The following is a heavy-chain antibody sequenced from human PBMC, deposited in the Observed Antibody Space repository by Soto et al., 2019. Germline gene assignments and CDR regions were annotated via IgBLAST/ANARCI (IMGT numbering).Heavy chain of an antibody. J-gene: IGHJ6*02. Sequence: SETLSLTCTVSGGSISSGGYYWSWIRQHPGKGLEWIGYIYYSGSTYYNPSLKSRVTISVDTSKNQFSLTLSSVTAADTAVDYCARDQRKDIVVVPAAMQSWRGYYGMDVWGQGTTVTVSS. V-gene: IGHV4-31*03. D-gene: IGHD2-2*01. CDR2: IYYSGST. CDR1: GGSISSGGYY. CDR3: ARDQRKDIVVVPAAMQSWRGYYGMDV.